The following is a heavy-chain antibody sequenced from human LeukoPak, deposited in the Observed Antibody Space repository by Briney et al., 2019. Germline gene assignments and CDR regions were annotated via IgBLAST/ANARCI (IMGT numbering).Heavy chain of an antibody. Sequence: GGSLRLSCAASGFTFSSYAMSWVRQAPGKGLEWVSAISGSGGSTYYADSVKGRFTISRDNSKNTLYLQMNSLRAEDTAVYYCAKEGISSGTTQRDYYYYYMDVWGKGTTVTVSS. CDR1: GFTFSSYA. D-gene: IGHD1-14*01. V-gene: IGHV3-23*01. J-gene: IGHJ6*03. CDR3: AKEGISSGTTQRDYYYYYMDV. CDR2: ISGSGGST.